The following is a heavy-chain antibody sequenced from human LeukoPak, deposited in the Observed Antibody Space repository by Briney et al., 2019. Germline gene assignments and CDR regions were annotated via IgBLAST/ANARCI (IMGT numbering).Heavy chain of an antibody. CDR2: ISYDGSNK. Sequence: PGGSLRLSCAASGFTFSSYAMHWVRQAPGKGLEWVAVISYDGSNKYYADSVKGRFTISRDNSKNTLYLQMNSLRAEDTAVYYCARDRRYYDFWSGPTDYWGQGTLVTVSS. CDR3: ARDRRYYDFWSGPTDY. J-gene: IGHJ4*02. CDR1: GFTFSSYA. D-gene: IGHD3-3*01. V-gene: IGHV3-30-3*01.